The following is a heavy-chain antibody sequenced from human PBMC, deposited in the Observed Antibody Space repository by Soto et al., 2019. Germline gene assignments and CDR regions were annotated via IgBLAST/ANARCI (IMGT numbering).Heavy chain of an antibody. D-gene: IGHD2-21*02. CDR1: GYRFTSYS. CDR2: SNPGDGTT. Sequence: ASVKVSCKASGYRFTSYSMHWVRQAPGQGLEWMGISNPGDGTTSYAQKFQGRVTMTRDTSTTTIYMELSSLRPQDTAVYYCARDRRTHCGGDCPLDSWGQGNLVTVSS. CDR3: ARDRRTHCGGDCPLDS. J-gene: IGHJ5*01. V-gene: IGHV1-46*01.